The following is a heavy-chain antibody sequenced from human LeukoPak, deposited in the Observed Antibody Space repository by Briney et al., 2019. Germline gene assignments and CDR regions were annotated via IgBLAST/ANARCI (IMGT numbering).Heavy chain of an antibody. CDR3: ARGSGAATNEALDY. CDR2: IYSNEIT. V-gene: IGHV4-4*07. CDR1: GGSISGSY. Sequence: SETLSLTCTVSGGSISGSYWTWVRQPAGKGLEWIGRIYSNEITNYNPSLKSRVTMSVDTSKNQLSLKLTSVTAADTAVYYCARGSGAATNEALDYWGQGTLVTVSS. D-gene: IGHD1-26*01. J-gene: IGHJ4*02.